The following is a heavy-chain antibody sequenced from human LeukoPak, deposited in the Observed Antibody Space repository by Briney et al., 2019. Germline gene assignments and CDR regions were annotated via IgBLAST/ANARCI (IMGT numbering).Heavy chain of an antibody. CDR3: AKRRVPAAIRSIHYYGMDV. Sequence: ASVKVSCKASGYTFTSYYMHWVRQAPGQGLEWMGIINPSGGSTSYAQKFQGRVTMTRDTSTSTVYMELSSLRSEDTAVYYCAKRRVPAAIRSIHYYGMDVWGQGTTVTVSS. D-gene: IGHD2-2*02. J-gene: IGHJ6*02. CDR1: GYTFTSYY. V-gene: IGHV1-46*01. CDR2: INPSGGST.